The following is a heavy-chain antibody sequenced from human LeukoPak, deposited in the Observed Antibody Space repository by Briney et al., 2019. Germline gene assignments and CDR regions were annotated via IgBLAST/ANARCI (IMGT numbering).Heavy chain of an antibody. CDR3: ARDLRRSGRYYYDSSGFDP. J-gene: IGHJ5*02. V-gene: IGHV3-23*01. D-gene: IGHD3-22*01. CDR2: ISGSGGNT. Sequence: GGSLRLSCAAAGFTFSNYAMTWVRQVPGKGLEWVSAISGSGGNTYYADSVKGRFTISRDNAKNSLYLQMNSLRAEDTAVYYCARDLRRSGRYYYDSSGFDPWGQGTLVTVPS. CDR1: GFTFSNYA.